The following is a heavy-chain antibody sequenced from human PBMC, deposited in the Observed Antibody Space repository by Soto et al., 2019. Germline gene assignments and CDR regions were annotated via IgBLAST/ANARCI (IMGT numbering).Heavy chain of an antibody. J-gene: IGHJ4*02. CDR1: GASIRNYY. D-gene: IGHD1-26*01. CDR2: VYTPDYT. Sequence: PSETLSLTCSVSGASIRNYYWHWVRQLPGKGLEWIGYVYTPDYTRYNSSLKSRVTISVDTSKSQFSLRLNSVTAADTAIYYCARLLDINSWPLDVWGQGTLVTVSS. CDR3: ARLLDINSWPLDV. V-gene: IGHV4-4*08.